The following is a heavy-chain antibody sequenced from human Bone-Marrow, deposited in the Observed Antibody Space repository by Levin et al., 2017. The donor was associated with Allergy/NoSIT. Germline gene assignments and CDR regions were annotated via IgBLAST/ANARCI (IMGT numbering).Heavy chain of an antibody. J-gene: IGHJ4*02. CDR3: TRGYYGDYD. V-gene: IGHV3-7*01. CDR1: GFGFSSHW. Sequence: GGSLRLSCVASGFGFSSHWMGWVRQAPGKGLQWVANIKQGGSETYYVDSVKGRFIISRDDAGRSLFLHMNSLRAEDTGVYYCTRGYYGDYDWGQGTLVTVSS. CDR2: IKQGGSET. D-gene: IGHD4-17*01.